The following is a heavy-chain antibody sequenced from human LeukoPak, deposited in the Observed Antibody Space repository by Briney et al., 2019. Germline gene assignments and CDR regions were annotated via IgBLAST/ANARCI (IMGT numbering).Heavy chain of an antibody. D-gene: IGHD6-6*01. V-gene: IGHV4-34*01. CDR1: GGSFSGYY. CDR3: ARLYSSSSADDY. CDR2: INHSGST. J-gene: IGHJ4*02. Sequence: SETLSLTCAVYGGSFSGYYWSWIRQPPGKGLEWIGEINHSGSTNYNPSLKSRVTISVDTSKNQFSLKLSSVTAADTAVYYCARLYSSSSADDYWGQGTLVTVSS.